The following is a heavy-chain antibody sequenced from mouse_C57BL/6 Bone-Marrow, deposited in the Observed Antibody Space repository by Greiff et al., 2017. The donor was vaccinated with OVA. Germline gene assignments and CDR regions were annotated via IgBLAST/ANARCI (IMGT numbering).Heavy chain of an antibody. D-gene: IGHD1-1*01. J-gene: IGHJ4*01. CDR3: ARHGFYYGSSYYAMDY. CDR2: FYPGSGSI. V-gene: IGHV1-62-2*01. CDR1: GYTFTEYP. Sequence: QVHVKQSGAELVKPGASVKLSCKASGYTFTEYPIHWVKQRSGQGLEWIGWFYPGSGSIKYNEKFKDKATLTADKSSSTVYMELSRLTSEDSAVYFCARHGFYYGSSYYAMDYWGQGTSVTVSS.